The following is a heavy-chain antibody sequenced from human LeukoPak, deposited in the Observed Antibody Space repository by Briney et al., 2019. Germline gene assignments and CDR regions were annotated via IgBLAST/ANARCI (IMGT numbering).Heavy chain of an antibody. CDR2: ISFDGNNQ. D-gene: IGHD6-19*01. CDR3: ARYSSGWGWDF. V-gene: IGHV3-33*01. J-gene: IGHJ4*02. CDR1: GFTFGRHG. Sequence: GGSLRLSCAASGFTFGRHGMHWFRQAPGKALEWVAVISFDGNNQFYTDSVKGRFTISRDISMNTLLLQMNSLRPEDTALYYCARYSSGWGWDFWGQGALVTVSS.